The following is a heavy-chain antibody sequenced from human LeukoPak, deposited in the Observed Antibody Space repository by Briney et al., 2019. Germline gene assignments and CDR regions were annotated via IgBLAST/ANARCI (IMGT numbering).Heavy chain of an antibody. D-gene: IGHD5-24*01. CDR3: ARGRVEMATPSEVDY. J-gene: IGHJ4*02. V-gene: IGHV4-39*07. CDR2: IYYSGST. CDR1: GGSISSSSYY. Sequence: SETLFLTCTVSGGSISSSSYYWGWIRQPPGKGLEWIGSIYYSGSTYYNPSLKSRVTISVDTSKNQFSLKLSSVTAADTAVYYCARGRVEMATPSEVDYWGQGTLVTVSS.